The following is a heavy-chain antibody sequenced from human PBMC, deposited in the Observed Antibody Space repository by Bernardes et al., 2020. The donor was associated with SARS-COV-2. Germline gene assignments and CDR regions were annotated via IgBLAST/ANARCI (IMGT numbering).Heavy chain of an antibody. CDR1: GFSLSTSGVG. CDR2: IYWDDDK. D-gene: IGHD3-3*01. Sequence: SGPTLVKPTQTLTLTCTFPGFSLSTSGVGVGWIRQPPGKALEWLALIYWDDDKRYSPSLKSRLTITKDTSKNQVVLTMTNMDPVDTATYYCAHSGRITIFGVVNSYYFDYWGQGTLVTVSS. V-gene: IGHV2-5*02. CDR3: AHSGRITIFGVVNSYYFDY. J-gene: IGHJ4*02.